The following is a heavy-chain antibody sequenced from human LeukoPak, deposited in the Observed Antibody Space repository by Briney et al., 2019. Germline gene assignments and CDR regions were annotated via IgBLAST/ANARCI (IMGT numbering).Heavy chain of an antibody. D-gene: IGHD2-2*01. CDR2: IYYSGST. CDR1: GGSISSYY. J-gene: IGHJ5*02. V-gene: IGHV4-59*08. CDR3: ARHCSSISCSRAIAFDP. Sequence: SETLSLTCTVSGGSISSYYWSWIRQPPGKGLEWIGYIYYSGSTNYNPSLKSRVTISVDTSKNQFSLKLSSVTAADTAVYYCARHCSSISCSRAIAFDPWGQGTLVTVSS.